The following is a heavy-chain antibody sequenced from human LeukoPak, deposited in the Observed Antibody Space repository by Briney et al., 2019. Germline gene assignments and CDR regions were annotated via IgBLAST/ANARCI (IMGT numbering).Heavy chain of an antibody. V-gene: IGHV3-33*01. Sequence: PGGSLRLSCVASGFTFSSYGMHWVRQAPGKGLEWVAIIWYDGSKKYYADSVKGRFTIFRDNAKNTLYLQMNSLRAEDTAVYYCVRDLGGRSGHWGQGTLVTVSS. CDR1: GFTFSSYG. J-gene: IGHJ4*02. CDR3: VRDLGGRSGH. D-gene: IGHD1-26*01. CDR2: IWYDGSKK.